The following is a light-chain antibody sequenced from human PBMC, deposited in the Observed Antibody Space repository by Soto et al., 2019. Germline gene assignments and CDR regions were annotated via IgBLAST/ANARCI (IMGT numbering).Light chain of an antibody. CDR1: SSDVGSYNL. V-gene: IGLV2-23*02. Sequence: QSVLTQPASVSGSPGQSITISCTGTSSDVGSYNLVSWYQQHPGKAPKLMIYEVSKRPSGVSNRFSGSKSGNTASLTISGLQAEVEADYYCCSYAGSRRVFGGGTKLTVL. J-gene: IGLJ3*02. CDR3: CSYAGSRRV. CDR2: EVS.